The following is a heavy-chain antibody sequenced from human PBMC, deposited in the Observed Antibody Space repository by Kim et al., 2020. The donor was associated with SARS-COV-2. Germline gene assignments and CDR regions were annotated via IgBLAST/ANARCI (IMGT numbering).Heavy chain of an antibody. CDR3: ARDGSSGYPTYYFDY. J-gene: IGHJ4*02. Sequence: GGSLRLSCAASGFTFSSYGMHWVRQAPGKGLEWVAVIWYDGSNKYYADSVKGRFTISRDNSKNTLYLQMNSLRAEDTAVYYCARDGSSGYPTYYFDYWGQGTLVTVSS. V-gene: IGHV3-33*01. D-gene: IGHD3-22*01. CDR2: IWYDGSNK. CDR1: GFTFSSYG.